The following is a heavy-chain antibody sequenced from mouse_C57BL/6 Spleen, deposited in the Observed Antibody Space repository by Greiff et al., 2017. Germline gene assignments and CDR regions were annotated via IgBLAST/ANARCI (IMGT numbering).Heavy chain of an antibody. D-gene: IGHD2-13*01. Sequence: VQLQQSGPELVKPGASVKLSCKASGYTFTDYNMHWVKQSPGKSLEWIGYINPNNGGTSYNQKFKGKATLTVNKASSTAYMELRSLTSEDSAVFYCARGGVSFDFWGTGTTVTVSS. CDR1: GYTFTDYN. CDR2: INPNNGGT. J-gene: IGHJ1*03. CDR3: ARGGVSFDF. V-gene: IGHV1-22*01.